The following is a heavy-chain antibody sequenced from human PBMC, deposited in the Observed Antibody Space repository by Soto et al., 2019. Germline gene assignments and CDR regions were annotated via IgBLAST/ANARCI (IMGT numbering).Heavy chain of an antibody. V-gene: IGHV1-69*13. CDR2: LIILFGTP. J-gene: IGHJ4*02. D-gene: IGHD3-10*01. CDR1: GDTFSNLA. CDR3: ASDEIGVMSSLGYSHY. Sequence: GASVKVSCKASGDTFSNLAISWVRQAPGQGLEWMGGLIILFGTPNYAQKFQGRLTITAGDSTSTAYMELSGLRSEDTAVYFCASDEIGVMSSLGYSHYWGQGTRVTVSS.